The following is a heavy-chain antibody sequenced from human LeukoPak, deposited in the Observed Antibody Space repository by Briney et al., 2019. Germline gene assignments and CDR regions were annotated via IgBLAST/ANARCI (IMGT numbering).Heavy chain of an antibody. Sequence: PGGSLRLSCAASGFTFSSYSMNWVRQAPGKGLEWVSSISSSSSYIYYADSVKGRFTISRDNAKNSLYLQMNSLGAEDTAVYYCAREGYYGSGSYGNYYGMDVWGKGTTVTVSS. V-gene: IGHV3-21*01. CDR1: GFTFSSYS. J-gene: IGHJ6*04. CDR3: AREGYYGSGSYGNYYGMDV. CDR2: ISSSSSYI. D-gene: IGHD3-10*01.